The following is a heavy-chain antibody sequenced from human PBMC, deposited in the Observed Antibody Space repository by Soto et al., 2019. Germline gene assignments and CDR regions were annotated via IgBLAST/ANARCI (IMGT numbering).Heavy chain of an antibody. CDR1: GYSFTSYW. V-gene: IGHV5-51*01. Sequence: PGESLKISCKGSGYSFTSYWIGWVRQMPGKGLEWMGIIYPGDSDTRYSPSFQGQVTISADKSISTAYLQWSSLKASDTAMYYCARQNFIAAASRDAFDIWGQGTMVTV. D-gene: IGHD6-13*01. CDR2: IYPGDSDT. J-gene: IGHJ3*02. CDR3: ARQNFIAAASRDAFDI.